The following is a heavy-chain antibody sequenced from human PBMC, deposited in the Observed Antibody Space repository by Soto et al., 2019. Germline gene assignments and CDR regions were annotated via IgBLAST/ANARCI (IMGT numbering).Heavy chain of an antibody. J-gene: IGHJ6*02. V-gene: IGHV1-8*01. CDR3: ARGYYDILAGDVEVDYYHGLDV. Sequence: ASVNVSCKASGYTFTSYDINWVRQATGQGLEWMGWMNPNSGYTGFAQKFQGRVTMTRNTSISTAYMELSSLGSEDTAVYYCARGYYDILAGDVEVDYYHGLDVWGQGTTVTVSS. CDR1: GYTFTSYD. D-gene: IGHD3-9*01. CDR2: MNPNSGYT.